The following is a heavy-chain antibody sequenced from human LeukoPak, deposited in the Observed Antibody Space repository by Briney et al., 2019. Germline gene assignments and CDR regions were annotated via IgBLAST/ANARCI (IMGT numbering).Heavy chain of an antibody. J-gene: IGHJ4*02. CDR3: ARTQYGGYVNY. D-gene: IGHD4/OR15-4a*01. Sequence: SETLSLTCTVSGGSISSYYWSWIRQPPGKGLEWIGSIYYSGSTNYNPSLKSRVTISVDTSKNQFSLKLSSVTAADTAVYYCARTQYGGYVNYWGQGTLVTVSS. V-gene: IGHV4-59*08. CDR1: GGSISSYY. CDR2: IYYSGST.